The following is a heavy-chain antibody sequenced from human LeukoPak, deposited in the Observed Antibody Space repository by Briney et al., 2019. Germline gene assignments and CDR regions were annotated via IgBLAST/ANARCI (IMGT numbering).Heavy chain of an antibody. J-gene: IGHJ4*02. CDR3: ARDRSGTYFAFEN. V-gene: IGHV4-38-2*02. CDR2: IYHSGST. D-gene: IGHD3-10*01. CDR1: GYSISSGYY. Sequence: SETLSLTCTVSGYSISSGYYWGWIRQPPGKGLEWIGSIYHSGSTYYNPSLKSRVTISVDTSKNQFSLKLSSVTAADTAVYYCARDRSGTYFAFENWGQGTLVTVSA.